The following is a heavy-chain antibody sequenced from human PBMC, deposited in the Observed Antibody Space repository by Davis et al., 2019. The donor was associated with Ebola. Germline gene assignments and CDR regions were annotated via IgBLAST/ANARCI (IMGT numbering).Heavy chain of an antibody. CDR3: ATSNYFDSSGYYY. D-gene: IGHD3-22*01. J-gene: IGHJ4*02. CDR2: PHSGGST. V-gene: IGHV3-53*04. Sequence: GESLKISCAASGFTFSSYAMSWVRQAPGKGLVWVSVPHSGGSTYYADSVKGRFTISRHISKNTLSLQMNSLRPEDTAVYYCATSNYFDSSGYYYWGQGTLVTVSS. CDR1: GFTFSSYA.